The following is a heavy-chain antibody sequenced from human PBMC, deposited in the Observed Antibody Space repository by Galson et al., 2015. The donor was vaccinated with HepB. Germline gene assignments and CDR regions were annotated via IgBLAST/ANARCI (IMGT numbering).Heavy chain of an antibody. V-gene: IGHV3-15*01. CDR3: TTDGGNLGDGYNYSDY. D-gene: IGHD5-24*01. CDR1: GFTFSSYS. Sequence: SLRLSCAASGFTFSSYSMNWVRQAPGKGLEWVGRIKSKTDGGTTDYAAPVKGRFTISRDDSKNTLYLQMNSLKTEDTAVYYCTTDGGNLGDGYNYSDYWGQGTLVTVSS. CDR2: IKSKTDGGTT. J-gene: IGHJ4*02.